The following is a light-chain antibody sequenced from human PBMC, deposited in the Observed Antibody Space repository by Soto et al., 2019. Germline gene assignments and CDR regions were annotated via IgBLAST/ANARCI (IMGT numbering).Light chain of an antibody. CDR3: QHYQNLWA. J-gene: IGKJ1*01. CDR2: RAS. CDR1: QSVYSN. V-gene: IGKV3-15*01. Sequence: EIVMTQSPATLSVSPGERATLSCRASQSVYSNVAWYQQRPGQAPRLLIYRASTRATGIPARFSGSGSGTEFTLTISSLQSEDFAVYYCQHYQNLWAFGLGTKVEIK.